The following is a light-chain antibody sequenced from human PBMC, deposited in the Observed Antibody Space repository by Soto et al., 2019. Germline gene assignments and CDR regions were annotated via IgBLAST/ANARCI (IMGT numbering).Light chain of an antibody. CDR1: QSVKTF. J-gene: IGKJ5*01. V-gene: IGKV3-11*01. CDR3: QQRSHWPPIT. CDR2: DAS. Sequence: EIVVTQSPSTLSLSPGERATISCRASQSVKTFLLWYQHRPGQAPRVLIYDASHRATGIPARFRGSGSGTDVTLTISSLLPADAGIYYCQQRSHWPPITFGQGTRLEV.